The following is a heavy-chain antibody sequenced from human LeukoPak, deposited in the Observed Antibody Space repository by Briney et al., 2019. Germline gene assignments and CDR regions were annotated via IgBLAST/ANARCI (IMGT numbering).Heavy chain of an antibody. CDR1: GFTFDDYA. J-gene: IGHJ4*02. CDR2: ISWDGDST. D-gene: IGHD3-10*01. Sequence: PGGSLRLSCAASGFTFDDYAMHWVRQAPGKGLECVSLISWDGDSTYYADSVKGRFTISRDNSKNSLYLQMNSLRAEDTALYYCAKDMAAYYYSSGNIDYWGQGTLVTVSS. V-gene: IGHV3-43D*03. CDR3: AKDMAAYYYSSGNIDY.